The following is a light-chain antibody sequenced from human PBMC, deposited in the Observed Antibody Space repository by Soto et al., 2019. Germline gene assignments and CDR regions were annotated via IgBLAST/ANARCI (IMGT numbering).Light chain of an antibody. CDR1: QTVNSR. CDR2: HTS. J-gene: IGKJ1*01. Sequence: EIVLTQSPATLSSSPGEIATLSCRASQTVNSRLAWYQHKPGQAPRLLIYHTSNRATGIPARFSGSGSGTDFTLTISSLQSEDFAVYYCQQETFGQGTKVDIK. CDR3: QQET. V-gene: IGKV3-11*01.